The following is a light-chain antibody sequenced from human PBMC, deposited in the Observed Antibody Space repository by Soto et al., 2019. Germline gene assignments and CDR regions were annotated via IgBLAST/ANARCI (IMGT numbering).Light chain of an antibody. CDR2: EGS. J-gene: IGLJ1*01. V-gene: IGLV2-23*01. Sequence: QSVLNQPASVSGSPGQSITISCTGTSSDVGSYNFVSWFQQHPGKAPKLMIYEGSERPSGVSNRFSGSKSGNTASLTISGLQAEDEADYYCCSYAGSSTYVFGTGTKVTVL. CDR3: CSYAGSSTYV. CDR1: SSDVGSYNF.